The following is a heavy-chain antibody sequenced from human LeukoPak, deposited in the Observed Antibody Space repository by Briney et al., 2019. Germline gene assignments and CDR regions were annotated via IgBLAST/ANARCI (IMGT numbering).Heavy chain of an antibody. V-gene: IGHV4-39*01. D-gene: IGHD3/OR15-3a*01. J-gene: IGHJ4*02. CDR1: GFTFSNYW. CDR2: IYYSGNT. CDR3: ARQTGSGLFILP. Sequence: PGGSLRLSCTASGFTFSNYWMHWVRQAPGKGLEWIGSIYYSGNTYYNASLKSQVSISIDTSKNQFSLRLTSVTAADTAVYYCARQTGSGLFILPGGQGTLVTVSS.